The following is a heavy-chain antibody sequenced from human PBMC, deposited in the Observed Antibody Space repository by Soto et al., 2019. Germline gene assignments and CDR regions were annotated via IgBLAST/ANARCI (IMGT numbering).Heavy chain of an antibody. D-gene: IGHD4-17*01. Sequence: ASVKVSCKVSGYTLTELSIHCVRQAPGKGLEWMGGFDPEDGETIYAQNFQGRVTMTDDTSTDTAYMELSSLRSEDTAVYYCATRATVGIYYYYGLDVWGQGTTVTVSS. V-gene: IGHV1-24*01. J-gene: IGHJ6*02. CDR1: GYTLTELS. CDR2: FDPEDGET. CDR3: ATRATVGIYYYYGLDV.